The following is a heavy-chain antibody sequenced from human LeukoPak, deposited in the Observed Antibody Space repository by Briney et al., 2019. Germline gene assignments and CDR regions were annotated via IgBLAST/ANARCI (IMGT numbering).Heavy chain of an antibody. V-gene: IGHV3-48*03. CDR1: GFTFSSYE. Sequence: PGGSLRLSCAASGFTFSSYEMNWVRQAPGKGLEWVSYISSSGSTIYYADSVKGRFTISRDNAKNSLYLQMNSLRAEDTAVYYCARVDPDYGGNSGIDYRGQGTLVTVSS. CDR3: ARVDPDYGGNSGIDY. J-gene: IGHJ4*02. D-gene: IGHD4-23*01. CDR2: ISSSGSTI.